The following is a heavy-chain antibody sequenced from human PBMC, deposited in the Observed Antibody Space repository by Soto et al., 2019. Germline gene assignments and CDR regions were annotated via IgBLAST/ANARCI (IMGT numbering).Heavy chain of an antibody. V-gene: IGHV1-18*04. CDR1: GYTFTSYG. CDR2: ISAYNGNT. CDR3: ARDFPSTVVTSPSTNWFDP. D-gene: IGHD4-17*01. J-gene: IGHJ5*02. Sequence: VASVKVSCKASGYTFTSYGISWVRQAPGQGLEWMGWISAYNGNTNYAQKLQGRVTMTTDTSTSTAYMELRSLRSDDTAVYYCARDFPSTVVTSPSTNWFDPWGQGTLVTVSS.